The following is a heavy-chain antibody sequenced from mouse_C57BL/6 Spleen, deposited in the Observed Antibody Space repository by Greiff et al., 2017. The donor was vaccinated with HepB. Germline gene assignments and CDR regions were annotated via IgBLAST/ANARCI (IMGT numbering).Heavy chain of an antibody. V-gene: IGHV1-69*01. CDR1: GHTFTSYW. Sequence: QVQLQQPGAELVMPGASVKLSCKASGHTFTSYWMHWVKQRPGPGLEWIGEIDPSDSYTNYNQKFKGKSTLTVDKSSSTTYLQLSSLTTDDSAVYYCAKCGYRMDYWGQGTSVTVSS. CDR3: AKCGYRMDY. D-gene: IGHD2-2*01. CDR2: IDPSDSYT. J-gene: IGHJ4*01.